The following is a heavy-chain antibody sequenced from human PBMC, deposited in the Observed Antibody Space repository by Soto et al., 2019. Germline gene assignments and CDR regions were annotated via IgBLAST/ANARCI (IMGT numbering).Heavy chain of an antibody. CDR1: GYRFTSYW. CDR2: IYPGDSDT. Sequence: GESLKISCKGSGYRFTSYWIGWVRQMPGKGLEWMGIIYPGDSDTRYSPSLQGQVTISADKSISTAYLQWSSLKASDTAMYYCARHGDCSGGSCYWVNWFDPWGQGTLVTVSS. D-gene: IGHD2-15*01. CDR3: ARHGDCSGGSCYWVNWFDP. V-gene: IGHV5-51*01. J-gene: IGHJ5*02.